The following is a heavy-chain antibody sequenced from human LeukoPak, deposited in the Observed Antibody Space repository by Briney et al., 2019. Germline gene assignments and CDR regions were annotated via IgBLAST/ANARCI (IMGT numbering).Heavy chain of an antibody. Sequence: PSETLSLTCAVYGGSFSGYYWSWIRQPPGKGLEWIGEINHSGSTNYNPSLKSRVTISVDTSKNQFSLKLSSVTAADTAVYYCARGPSYYDSLQDAFDTWGQGTMVTVSS. V-gene: IGHV4-34*01. J-gene: IGHJ3*02. CDR2: INHSGST. CDR1: GGSFSGYY. D-gene: IGHD3-22*01. CDR3: ARGPSYYDSLQDAFDT.